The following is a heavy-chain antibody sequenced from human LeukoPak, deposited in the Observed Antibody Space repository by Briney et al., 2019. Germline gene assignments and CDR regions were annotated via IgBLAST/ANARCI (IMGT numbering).Heavy chain of an antibody. V-gene: IGHV3-64*01. J-gene: IGHJ4*02. CDR3: ARGGGMITFGGVIV. CDR1: GFTFSSYA. D-gene: IGHD3-16*01. Sequence: GGSLRLSCAASGFTFSSYAMHWVRQAPGKGLEYVSAISSNGGSTYYANSVKGRFTISRDNSKNTLYLQMGSLRAEDMAVYYCARGGGMITFGGVIVWGQGTLVTVSS. CDR2: ISSNGGST.